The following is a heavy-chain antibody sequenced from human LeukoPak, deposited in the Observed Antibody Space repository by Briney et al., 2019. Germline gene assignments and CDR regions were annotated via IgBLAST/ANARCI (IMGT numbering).Heavy chain of an antibody. Sequence: GGSLRLSCATSGFTFSTSDMHWVRQVTGRGLEWVSAIGTAGDTYYADSVKGRFTFSRENAKNSVYLQMNSPTAGDTAVYFCVRGLCSGTYCPYFDYWGQGTLVTVSS. CDR1: GFTFSTSD. CDR2: IGTAGDT. V-gene: IGHV3-13*01. D-gene: IGHD3-10*02. CDR3: VRGLCSGTYCPYFDY. J-gene: IGHJ4*02.